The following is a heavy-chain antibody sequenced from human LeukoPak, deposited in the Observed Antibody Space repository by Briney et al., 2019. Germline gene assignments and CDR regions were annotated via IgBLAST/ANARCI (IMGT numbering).Heavy chain of an antibody. CDR2: IIPIFGTA. J-gene: IGHJ4*02. CDR1: GGTFSSYA. CDR3: ARDQSWNEGFDY. V-gene: IGHV1-69*05. Sequence: VKVSCKASGGTFSSYAISWVRQAPGQGLEWMGGIIPIFGTANYAQKFQGRVTITTDESTSTAYMELSSLRSEDTAVYYCARDQSWNEGFDYWGQGTLVTVSS. D-gene: IGHD1-1*01.